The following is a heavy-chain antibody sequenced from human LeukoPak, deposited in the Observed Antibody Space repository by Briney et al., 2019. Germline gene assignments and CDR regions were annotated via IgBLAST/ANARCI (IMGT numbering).Heavy chain of an antibody. V-gene: IGHV3-48*03. Sequence: GGSLRLSCAASGFTFRSYELNWVRQAPGKGLEWVSYITSSGNTIYYADSVKGRFTISRDNAKNSLYLQMNSLRAEDTAVYYCARANYYDISGYDYWGQGTLVTVSS. CDR3: ARANYYDISGYDY. J-gene: IGHJ4*02. D-gene: IGHD3-22*01. CDR1: GFTFRSYE. CDR2: ITSSGNTI.